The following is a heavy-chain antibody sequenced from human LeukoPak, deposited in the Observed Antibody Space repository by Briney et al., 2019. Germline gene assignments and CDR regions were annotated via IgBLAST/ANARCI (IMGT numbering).Heavy chain of an antibody. CDR2: INHSGST. V-gene: IGHV4-34*01. D-gene: IGHD3-22*01. Sequence: PSETLSLTRAVYGGSFSGYYWSWIRQPPGKGLEWIGEINHSGSTNYNPSLKSRVTISVDTSKNQFSLKLSSVTAADTAVYYCARPDSSGYCFDYWGQGTLVTVSS. J-gene: IGHJ4*02. CDR3: ARPDSSGYCFDY. CDR1: GGSFSGYY.